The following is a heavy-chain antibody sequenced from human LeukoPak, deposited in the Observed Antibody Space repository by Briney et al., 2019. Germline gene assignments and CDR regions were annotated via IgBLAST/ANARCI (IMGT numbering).Heavy chain of an antibody. CDR2: ISSSSSYI. CDR1: GFTFSSYS. Sequence: PGGSLRLPCAASGFTFSSYSMNWVRQAPGKGLEWVSSISSSSSYIYYADSVKGRFTISRDNAKNSLYLQMNSLRAEDTAVYYCARGFGSYRDYWGQGTLVTVSS. V-gene: IGHV3-21*01. CDR3: ARGFGSYRDY. D-gene: IGHD1-26*01. J-gene: IGHJ4*02.